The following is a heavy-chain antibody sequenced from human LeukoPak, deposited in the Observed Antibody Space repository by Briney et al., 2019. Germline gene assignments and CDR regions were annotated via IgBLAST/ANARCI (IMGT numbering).Heavy chain of an antibody. CDR1: GGSINSNNYY. D-gene: IGHD6-19*01. CDR3: ARGQWLVPLY. Sequence: KSSETLSLTCTVSGGSINSNNYYWSWIRQPPGKGLEWIGEINHSGSTNYNPSLKSRVTISVDTSKNQFSLKLSSVTAADTAVYYCARGQWLVPLYWGQGTLVTVSS. V-gene: IGHV4-39*07. J-gene: IGHJ4*02. CDR2: INHSGST.